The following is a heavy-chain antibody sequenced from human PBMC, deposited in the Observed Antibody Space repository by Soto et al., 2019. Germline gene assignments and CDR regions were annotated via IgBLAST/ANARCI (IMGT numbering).Heavy chain of an antibody. D-gene: IGHD2-2*01. Sequence: ASVKVSCKASGYTFTSYDINWVRQATGQGLEWMGWMNPNSGNTGYAQKLQGRVTMTTDTSTSTAYMELRSLRSDDTAVYYCVRDPSSTSDYWGQGTLVTVSS. J-gene: IGHJ4*02. CDR1: GYTFTSYD. CDR3: VRDPSSTSDY. V-gene: IGHV1-8*01. CDR2: MNPNSGNT.